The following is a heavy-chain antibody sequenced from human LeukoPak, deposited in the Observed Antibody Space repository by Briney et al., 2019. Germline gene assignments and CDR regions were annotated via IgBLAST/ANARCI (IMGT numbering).Heavy chain of an antibody. D-gene: IGHD4-11*01. J-gene: IGHJ6*02. CDR2: IYYSGST. CDR3: ARGDYRSSYYYYGMDV. CDR1: GGSISSHY. V-gene: IGHV4-59*11. Sequence: SETLSLTCTVSGGSISSHYWSWIRQPPGKGLEWIGYIYYSGSTNYNPSLKSRVTISVDTSKNQFSLKLSSVTAADTAVYYCARGDYRSSYYYYGMDVWGQGTTVTVSS.